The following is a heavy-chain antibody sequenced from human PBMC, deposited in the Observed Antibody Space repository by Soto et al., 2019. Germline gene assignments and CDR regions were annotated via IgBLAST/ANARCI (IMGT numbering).Heavy chain of an antibody. CDR1: GGSFNNYY. Sequence: QVQLQQWGAGLLKPSETLSLTCSVFGGSFNNYYWSWIRQPPGKGLEWLGQINHRGSNNYNPSLQSRATISVDTSKNQVSLKLSSVTAADTAVYYCARGCGYDYWGGFYGCEGDAFDVWGQGTMVTVSS. V-gene: IGHV4-34*01. CDR3: ARGCGYDYWGGFYGCEGDAFDV. D-gene: IGHD3-3*01. J-gene: IGHJ3*01. CDR2: INHRGSN.